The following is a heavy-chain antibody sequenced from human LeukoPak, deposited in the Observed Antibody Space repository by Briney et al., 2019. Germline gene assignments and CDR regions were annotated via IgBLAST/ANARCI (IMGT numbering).Heavy chain of an antibody. CDR2: INPNSGGT. Sequence: ASVKVSCKASGYTFTGYYMHWVRQAPGQGLEWMGWINPNSGGTNYAQKFRGRVTMTRDTSISTAYMELSRLRSDDTAVFYCARVWGSGSFYLYWGQGTLVTVSS. CDR1: GYTFTGYY. J-gene: IGHJ4*02. D-gene: IGHD3-10*01. V-gene: IGHV1-2*02. CDR3: ARVWGSGSFYLY.